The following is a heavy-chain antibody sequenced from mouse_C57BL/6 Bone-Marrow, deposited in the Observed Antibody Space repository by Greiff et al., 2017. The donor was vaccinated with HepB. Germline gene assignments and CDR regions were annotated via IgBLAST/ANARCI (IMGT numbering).Heavy chain of an antibody. CDR2: IYPGDGDT. V-gene: IGHV1-80*01. Sequence: VQLQQSGAELVKPGASVKISCKASGYAFSSYWMNWVKQRPGKGLEWIGQIYPGDGDTNYNRKFKGKATLTADKSSSTAYMQLSSLTSEDSAVYFCARYGNYVFYFDYWCQGTTLTVSS. J-gene: IGHJ2*01. CDR3: ARYGNYVFYFDY. CDR1: GYAFSSYW. D-gene: IGHD2-1*01.